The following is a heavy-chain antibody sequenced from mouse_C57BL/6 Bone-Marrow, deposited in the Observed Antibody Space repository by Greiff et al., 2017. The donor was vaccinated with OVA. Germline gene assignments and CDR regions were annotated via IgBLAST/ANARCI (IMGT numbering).Heavy chain of an antibody. V-gene: IGHV1-18*01. D-gene: IGHD1-1*01. CDR2: INPNNGGT. CDR1: GYTFTDYN. CDR3: ARADYGSFAY. J-gene: IGHJ3*01. Sequence: EVKLMESGPELVKPGASVKIPCKASGYTFTDYNMDWVKQSHGKSLEWIGDINPNNGGTIYNQKFKGKATLTVDKSSSTAYMELRSLTSEDTAVYYCARADYGSFAYWGQGTLVTVSA.